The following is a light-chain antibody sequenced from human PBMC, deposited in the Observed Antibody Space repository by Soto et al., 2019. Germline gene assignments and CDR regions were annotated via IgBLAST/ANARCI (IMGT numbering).Light chain of an antibody. CDR1: QGIGTY. CDR2: ASS. V-gene: IGKV1-9*01. CDR3: QQVDSYPRT. J-gene: IGKJ1*01. Sequence: IRWTQSPSSLSETVGDRVTVTCWACQGIGTYLVWYQQKSGKAPTVLIYASSTLQTGAPSRFSGSGSGTDFSLTISSLHPEDVATYYCQQVDSYPRTFGQGTKVDIK.